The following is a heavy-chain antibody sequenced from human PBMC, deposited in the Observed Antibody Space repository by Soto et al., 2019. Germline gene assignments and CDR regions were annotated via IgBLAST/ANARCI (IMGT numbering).Heavy chain of an antibody. CDR3: ARGDGGMTTDYYYGMDV. CDR1: GGSFSGYY. Sequence: TLSLTCAVYGGSFSGYYWSWIRQPPGKGLEWIGEINHSGSTNYNPSLKSRVTISVDTSKNQFSLKLSSVTAADTAVYYCARGDGGMTTDYYYGMDVWGQGTTVTV. V-gene: IGHV4-34*01. D-gene: IGHD4-17*01. CDR2: INHSGST. J-gene: IGHJ6*02.